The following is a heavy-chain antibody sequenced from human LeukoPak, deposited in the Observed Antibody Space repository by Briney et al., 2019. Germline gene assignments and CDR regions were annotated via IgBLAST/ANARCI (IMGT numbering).Heavy chain of an antibody. D-gene: IGHD5-18*01. V-gene: IGHV3-21*01. CDR2: ISSSSSYI. CDR1: GFTFSSYS. J-gene: IGHJ5*02. CDR3: AGGHSVQLWSYNWFDP. Sequence: GGSLRLSCAASGFTFSSYSMNWVRQAPGKGLEWVSSISSSSSYIYYADSVKGRFTISRDNAKNSLYLQMNSLRAEGTAVYYCAGGHSVQLWSYNWFDPWGQGTLVTVSS.